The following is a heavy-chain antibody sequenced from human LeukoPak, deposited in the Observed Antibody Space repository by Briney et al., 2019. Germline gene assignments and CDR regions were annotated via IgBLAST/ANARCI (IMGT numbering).Heavy chain of an antibody. Sequence: GGSLRLSCAASGFTFSSYAMSWVRQAPGKGREWVSAISGSGGSTYYADSVKGRFTISRDNSKNTLYLQMNSLRAEDTAVYYCAKDQTYSSGWFDYWGQGTLVTVSS. CDR3: AKDQTYSSGWFDY. CDR1: GFTFSSYA. J-gene: IGHJ4*02. V-gene: IGHV3-23*01. D-gene: IGHD6-19*01. CDR2: ISGSGGST.